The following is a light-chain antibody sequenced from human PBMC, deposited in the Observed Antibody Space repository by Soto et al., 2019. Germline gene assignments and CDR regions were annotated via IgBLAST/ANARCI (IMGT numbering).Light chain of an antibody. J-gene: IGKJ2*01. CDR3: QQHNDWPPST. CDR2: GAS. V-gene: IGKV3-15*01. Sequence: ETLLTQSPATLSVSPGERATLSCRASQSVSDNLAWYQQKPGQAPRLLIYGASTRAPGIPDRFSGSGFGTEFSLTISSLQSEAFAVYYCQQHNDWPPSTFGQGTKLEIK. CDR1: QSVSDN.